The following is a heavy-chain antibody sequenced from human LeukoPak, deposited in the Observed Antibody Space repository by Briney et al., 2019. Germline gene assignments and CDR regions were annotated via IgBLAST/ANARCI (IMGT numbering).Heavy chain of an antibody. CDR2: LPSSGGT. CDR1: GFSITSGTFY. Sequence: PSQTLSLTCDVSGFSITSGTFYWSWIRQSAGKGLEWIGRLPSSGGTTDNPSLQNRVTISRDTSQNQFFLTLTSVTAADTALYYCTRGTSWFFTNWGQGILVTVSS. V-gene: IGHV4-61*02. J-gene: IGHJ1*01. CDR3: TRGTSWFFTN. D-gene: IGHD6-13*01.